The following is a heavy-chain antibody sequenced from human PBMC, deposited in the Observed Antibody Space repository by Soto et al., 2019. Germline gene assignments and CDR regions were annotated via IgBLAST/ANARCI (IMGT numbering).Heavy chain of an antibody. CDR3: ARLVVVVATLES. Sequence: QLQLQESGPGLVKPSETLSLTCTVSGGSISSSRHYWGWIRQPPGKGLEWIGSIYYSGRTYYTPSLKSRVTISVDTSKNQFFLNLSSVTAADTAVYYCARLVVVVATLESWGQGTLVTVSS. CDR2: IYYSGRT. V-gene: IGHV4-39*01. D-gene: IGHD2-15*01. J-gene: IGHJ4*02. CDR1: GGSISSSRHY.